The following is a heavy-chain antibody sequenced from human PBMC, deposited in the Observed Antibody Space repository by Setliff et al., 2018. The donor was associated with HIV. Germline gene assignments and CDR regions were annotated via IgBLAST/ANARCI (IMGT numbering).Heavy chain of an antibody. CDR1: GGTFSGYA. J-gene: IGHJ3*02. Sequence: SVKVSCKASGGTFSGYAINWVRQAPGQGLEWLGNIIPNVGVVYYAQRFQGRVTITTVQSTSTAYLELSSLRSDDTAVYYCARDPGYKSTWYGVFDIWGQGTMVTVSS. D-gene: IGHD6-13*01. CDR2: IIPNVGVV. V-gene: IGHV1-69*04. CDR3: ARDPGYKSTWYGVFDI.